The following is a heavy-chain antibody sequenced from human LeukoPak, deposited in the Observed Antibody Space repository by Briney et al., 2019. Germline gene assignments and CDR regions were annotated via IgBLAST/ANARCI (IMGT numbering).Heavy chain of an antibody. V-gene: IGHV3-9*01. CDR1: GFTFDDYA. Sequence: PGGSLRLSCAASGFTFDDYAMHWVRQAPGKGLEWVSGINWNSDNIGYADSVKGRFTISRDNAKNSLYLQMNGLRAEDTALYYCAKTLDIVVVVAPFDYWGQGTLVTVSS. CDR2: INWNSDNI. J-gene: IGHJ4*02. D-gene: IGHD2-15*01. CDR3: AKTLDIVVVVAPFDY.